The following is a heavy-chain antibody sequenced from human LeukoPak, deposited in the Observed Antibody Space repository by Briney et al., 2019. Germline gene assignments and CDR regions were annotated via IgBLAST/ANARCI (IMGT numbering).Heavy chain of an antibody. J-gene: IGHJ4*02. CDR1: GYTFTSYG. D-gene: IGHD3-10*01. CDR2: ISAYNGDR. V-gene: IGHV1-18*01. Sequence: ASVKVSCKASGYTFTSYGFSWVRQAPGQGLEWMGWISAYNGDRNYAQKFQGRVTMTTDTLTNTAYMELRSLKSDDTAVYYCARARGSGNYYVDYWGQGTLVTVPS. CDR3: ARARGSGNYYVDY.